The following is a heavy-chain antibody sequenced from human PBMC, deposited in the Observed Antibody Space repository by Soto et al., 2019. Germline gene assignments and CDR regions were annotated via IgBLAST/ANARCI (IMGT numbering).Heavy chain of an antibody. V-gene: IGHV3-30-3*01. CDR2: ISYDGSNK. Sequence: GGSLRLSCAASGFTFSSYAMHWVRQAPGKGLEWVAVISYDGSNKYYADSVKGRFTISRDNSKNTLYLQMNSLRAEDTAVYYCARLVSRGDDEAFDIWGQGTMVTVSS. J-gene: IGHJ3*02. CDR1: GFTFSSYA. D-gene: IGHD2-21*01. CDR3: ARLVSRGDDEAFDI.